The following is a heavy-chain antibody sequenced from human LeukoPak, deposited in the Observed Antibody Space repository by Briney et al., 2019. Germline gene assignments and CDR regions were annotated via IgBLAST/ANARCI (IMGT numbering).Heavy chain of an antibody. V-gene: IGHV1-2*06. CDR1: GYTFTDCY. D-gene: IGHD3-22*01. Sequence: ASVKVSCKASGYTFTDCYMHWVRQAPGQGLEWMGRINPNSGGTNYAQKFQGRVTMTRDTSISTAYMKLSRLRSDDTAVYYCARTNYYDSSGHFDCWGQGTLVTVSS. CDR3: ARTNYYDSSGHFDC. J-gene: IGHJ4*02. CDR2: INPNSGGT.